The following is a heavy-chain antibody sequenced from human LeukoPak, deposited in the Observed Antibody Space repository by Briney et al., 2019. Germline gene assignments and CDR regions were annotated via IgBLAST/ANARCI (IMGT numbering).Heavy chain of an antibody. CDR2: ISSSGSTI. V-gene: IGHV3-11*01. Sequence: GGSLRLSCAASGFTFSDHYMSWIRQAPGKGLEWVSYISSSGSTIYYADSVKGRFTISRDNAKNSLYLQMNSLRAEDTAVYYCASAAWIAAAGTFDYWGQGTLVTVSS. CDR1: GFTFSDHY. D-gene: IGHD6-13*01. CDR3: ASAAWIAAAGTFDY. J-gene: IGHJ4*02.